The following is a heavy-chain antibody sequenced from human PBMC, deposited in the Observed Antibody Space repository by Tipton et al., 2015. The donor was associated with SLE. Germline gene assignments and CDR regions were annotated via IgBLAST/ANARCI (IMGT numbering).Heavy chain of an antibody. CDR2: ISSDGTTI. V-gene: IGHV3-21*01. CDR3: AREAGTSTWSPVDP. D-gene: IGHD6-13*01. CDR1: GFTFNTYS. Sequence: GSLRLSCTASGFTFNTYSMKWVRQAPGKGLEWLSSISSDGTTIFYADSVKGRFTISRDNAKNSLFLQMDSLRAEDTAVYYCAREAGTSTWSPVDPWGQGTLVTVSS. J-gene: IGHJ5*02.